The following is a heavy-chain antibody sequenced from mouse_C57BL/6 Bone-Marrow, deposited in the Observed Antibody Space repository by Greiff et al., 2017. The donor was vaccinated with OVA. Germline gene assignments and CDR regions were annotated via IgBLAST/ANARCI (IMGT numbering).Heavy chain of an antibody. J-gene: IGHJ1*03. CDR3: ARGDYYGSSYYWYFDV. CDR2: IGPGSGST. CDR1: GYTFTDYY. V-gene: IGHV1-77*01. Sequence: VQLQQSGAELVKPGASVKISCKASGYTFTDYYINWVKQRPGQGLEWIGKIGPGSGSTYYNEKFKGKATLTADKSSSTAYMQLSSLTSEDSAVYFCARGDYYGSSYYWYFDVWGTGTTVTVSS. D-gene: IGHD1-1*01.